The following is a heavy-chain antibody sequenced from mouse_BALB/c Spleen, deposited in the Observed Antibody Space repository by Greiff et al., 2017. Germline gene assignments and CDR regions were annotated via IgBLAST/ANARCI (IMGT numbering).Heavy chain of an antibody. CDR2: IRSKSNNYAT. CDR1: GFTFNTYA. V-gene: IGHV10-1*02. Sequence: EVKLVESGGGLVQPKGSLKLSCAASGFTFNTYAMNWVRQAPGKGLEWVARIRSKSNNYATYYADSVKDRFTISRDDSQSMLYLRMNNVRTEDTAMYYCVGGNRYDAWYALDDWGEGTSVTVSA. J-gene: IGHJ4*01. CDR3: VGGNRYDAWYALDD. D-gene: IGHD2-14*01.